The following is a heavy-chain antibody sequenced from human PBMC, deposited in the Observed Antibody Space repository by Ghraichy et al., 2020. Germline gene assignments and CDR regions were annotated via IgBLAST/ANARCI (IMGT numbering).Heavy chain of an antibody. J-gene: IGHJ4*02. V-gene: IGHV4-39*01. Sequence: SKTLSLTCTVSGASISSVTSYWAWIRQPPGKGLEWIGSIYHSGTTYYNPSLKSRVTISVDTPKNQISLRLSSVTAADTAVYYCATNPTMASYFDYWGQGTLATVSS. CDR1: GASISSVTSY. CDR3: ATNPTMASYFDY. D-gene: IGHD3-10*01. CDR2: IYHSGTT.